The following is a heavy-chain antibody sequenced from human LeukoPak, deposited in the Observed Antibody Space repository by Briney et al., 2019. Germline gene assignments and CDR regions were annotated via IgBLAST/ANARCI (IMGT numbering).Heavy chain of an antibody. J-gene: IGHJ5*02. CDR1: GGSISSSNW. V-gene: IGHV4-4*02. CDR3: ATAAGYSSGWVWFDP. D-gene: IGHD6-19*01. Sequence: SGTLSLTCAVSGGSISSSNWWSWVRQPPGKGLEWIGEIYHSGSTNYNPSLKSRVTISVDKSKNQFPLKLSSVTAADTAVYYCATAAGYSSGWVWFDPWGQGTLVTVSS. CDR2: IYHSGST.